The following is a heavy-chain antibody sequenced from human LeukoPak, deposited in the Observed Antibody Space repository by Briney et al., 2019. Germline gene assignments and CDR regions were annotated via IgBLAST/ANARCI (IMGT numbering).Heavy chain of an antibody. CDR2: ISSNGGST. J-gene: IGHJ4*02. V-gene: IGHV3-64D*06. Sequence: QPGGSLRLSCSASGFTFSRYAMHWVRQAPGKGLEYVSAISSNGGSTYYADSVKGRFTISRDNSRNTLHLQMSSLRVKDTAVYYCVKDSSSGSYFDYWGPGNLVTVSS. CDR3: VKDSSSGSYFDY. CDR1: GFTFSRYA. D-gene: IGHD3-10*01.